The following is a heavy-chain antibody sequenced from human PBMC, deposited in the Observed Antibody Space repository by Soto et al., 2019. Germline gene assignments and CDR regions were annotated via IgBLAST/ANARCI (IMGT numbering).Heavy chain of an antibody. Sequence: QVQLVESGGGVVQPGRSLRLSCAASGFTFSSYAMHWVRQAPGKGLEWVAVISYDGSNKYYADSVKGRFTISRDNSKNTLYLQMNSLRAEDTAVYYCASPGEVVVTPGDTWGQGTLVTVSS. V-gene: IGHV3-30-3*01. CDR3: ASPGEVVVTPGDT. J-gene: IGHJ5*02. CDR1: GFTFSSYA. CDR2: ISYDGSNK. D-gene: IGHD3-22*01.